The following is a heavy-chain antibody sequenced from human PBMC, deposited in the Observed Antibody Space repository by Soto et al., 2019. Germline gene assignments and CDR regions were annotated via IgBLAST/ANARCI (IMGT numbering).Heavy chain of an antibody. CDR2: ISYDGSNK. D-gene: IGHD6-13*01. V-gene: IGHV3-30*03. CDR1: GFTFSNYG. Sequence: GGSLRLSCAASGFTFSNYGMHWVRQAPGKGLEWVAVISYDGSNKYYVDSVKGRFTISRDNSKNTLYLQMNSLRAEDTAVYYCASDTGYSSSWPPFPFDYWGQGTLVTVSS. J-gene: IGHJ4*02. CDR3: ASDTGYSSSWPPFPFDY.